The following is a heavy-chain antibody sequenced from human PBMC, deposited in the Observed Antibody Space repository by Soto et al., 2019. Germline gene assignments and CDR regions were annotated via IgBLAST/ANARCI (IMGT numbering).Heavy chain of an antibody. CDR3: ARQVASSWVDY. CDR2: IDPSDSYT. J-gene: IGHJ4*02. V-gene: IGHV5-10-1*01. CDR1: GYSFTSYW. D-gene: IGHD2-2*01. Sequence: GESLKISCNGCGYSFTSYWISWVRQMPGKGLEWMGRIDPSDSYTNYSPSFQGHVTISADKSISTAYLQWSSLKASDTAMYYCARQVASSWVDYWGQGTLVTVSS.